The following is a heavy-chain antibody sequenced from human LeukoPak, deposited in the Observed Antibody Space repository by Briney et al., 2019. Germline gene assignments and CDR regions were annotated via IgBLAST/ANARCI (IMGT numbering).Heavy chain of an antibody. CDR2: IYYSGSA. V-gene: IGHV4-30-4*01. CDR3: ARAATDSSGYYYVKMGHNWFDP. D-gene: IGHD3-22*01. CDR1: GGSISSGDYY. J-gene: IGHJ5*02. Sequence: SQTLSLTCTVSGGSISSGDYYWSWIRQPPGKGLEWIGYIYYSGSAYYNPSLKSRVTISVDTSRNQFSLKLSSVTAADPAVYYCARAATDSSGYYYVKMGHNWFDPWGQGTLVTVSS.